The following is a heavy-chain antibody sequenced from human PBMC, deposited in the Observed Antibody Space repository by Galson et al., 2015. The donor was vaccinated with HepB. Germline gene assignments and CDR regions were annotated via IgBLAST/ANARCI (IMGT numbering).Heavy chain of an antibody. CDR2: IIPFFGTP. CDR1: GGTFSKYA. CDR3: ALARNPNPTYYSGLDYGTDV. V-gene: IGHV1-69*13. D-gene: IGHD2-15*01. J-gene: IGHJ6*02. Sequence: SVKVSCKASGGTFSKYAITWVRQAPGQGLEWMGGIIPFFGTPIYAQRFQGRVTITADESTTTALMELSSLRSDDTAVFYCALARNPNPTYYSGLDYGTDVYDQGTTVTVSS.